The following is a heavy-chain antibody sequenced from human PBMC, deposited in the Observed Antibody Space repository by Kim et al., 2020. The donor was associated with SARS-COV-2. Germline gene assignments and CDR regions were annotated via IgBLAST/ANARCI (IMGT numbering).Heavy chain of an antibody. CDR2: INPNSGGT. CDR3: ARDTPITMIVVVITQGAFDI. D-gene: IGHD3-22*01. V-gene: IGHV1-2*02. J-gene: IGHJ3*02. Sequence: ASVKVSCKASGYTFTGYYMHWVRQAPGQGLEWMGWINPNSGGTNYAQKFQGRVTMTRDTSISTAYMEMSRLRSDDTAVYYCARDTPITMIVVVITQGAFDIWGQGTMVTVSS. CDR1: GYTFTGYY.